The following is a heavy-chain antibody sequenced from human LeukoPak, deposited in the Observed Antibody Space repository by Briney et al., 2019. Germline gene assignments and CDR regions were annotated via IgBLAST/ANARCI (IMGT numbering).Heavy chain of an antibody. CDR2: INAGNGNT. V-gene: IGHV1-3*03. Sequence: GASVKVSCKASGYTFTSYAMHWVRQAPGQRLEWMGWINAGNGNTKYSQEFQGRVTITRDTSASTAYMELSSLRSEDTAVYYCAKEWAELGNPLFDYWGQGTLVTVSS. CDR3: AKEWAELGNPLFDY. D-gene: IGHD1-1*01. J-gene: IGHJ4*02. CDR1: GYTFTSYA.